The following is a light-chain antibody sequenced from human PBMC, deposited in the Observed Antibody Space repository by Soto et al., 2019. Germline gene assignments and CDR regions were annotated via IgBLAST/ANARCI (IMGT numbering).Light chain of an antibody. J-gene: IGKJ2*01. CDR1: QTLASS. CDR2: GAS. Sequence: EIVMTQSPANLSVSPGERATLSCRASQTLASSLAWYQQKPGQAPRLLIYGASTRATGIPARVSGSGSGTDFTLTISSRQSEDFAVYYCQQYDNWPPKYTFGQGTKLEIK. V-gene: IGKV3-15*01. CDR3: QQYDNWPPKYT.